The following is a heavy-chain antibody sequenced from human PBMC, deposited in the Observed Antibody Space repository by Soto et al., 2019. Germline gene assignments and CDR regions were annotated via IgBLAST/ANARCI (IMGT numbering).Heavy chain of an antibody. D-gene: IGHD1-26*01. CDR2: ISYDGSNK. CDR3: ARDLGKWELLTRAFDY. V-gene: IGHV3-30-3*01. Sequence: PGGSLRLSCAASGFTFSSYAMHWVRQAPGKGLEWVAVISYDGSNKYYADSVKGRFTISRDNSKNTLYLQMNSLRAEDTAVYYCARDLGKWELLTRAFDYWGQGTLVTVSS. J-gene: IGHJ4*02. CDR1: GFTFSSYA.